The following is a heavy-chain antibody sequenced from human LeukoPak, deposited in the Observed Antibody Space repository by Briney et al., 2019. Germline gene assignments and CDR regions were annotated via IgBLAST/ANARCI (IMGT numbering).Heavy chain of an antibody. Sequence: GGALRLSCAASGFTFSRYAIHWVRQAPGKGLEWVAFISYDGSNKYFADSVKGRFTISRDNSKNTVYLQMDSLRAEDTAVYYCARDRNLDSWGQGTLVTVSS. CDR2: ISYDGSNK. CDR1: GFTFSRYA. CDR3: ARDRNLDS. J-gene: IGHJ4*02. V-gene: IGHV3-30-3*01.